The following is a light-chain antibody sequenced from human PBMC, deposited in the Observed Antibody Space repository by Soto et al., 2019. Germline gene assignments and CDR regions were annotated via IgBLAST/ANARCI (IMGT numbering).Light chain of an antibody. J-gene: IGLJ1*01. CDR1: NVDVGGYNY. CDR3: ASYTIKTTYV. Sequence: HSALTQPASVSGSPGQSITISCTGTNVDVGGYNYVSWYQHHPGKAPKLLIFEVSNRPSGVSNRFSGSKSGNTASLTISGLQSEDEADYYCASYTIKTTYVFGSGAKVTVL. CDR2: EVS. V-gene: IGLV2-14*01.